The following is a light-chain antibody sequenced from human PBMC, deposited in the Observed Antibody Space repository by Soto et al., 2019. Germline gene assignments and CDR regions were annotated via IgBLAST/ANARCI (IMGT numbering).Light chain of an antibody. J-gene: IGKJ3*01. CDR1: QRVSSSY. V-gene: IGKV3-20*01. CDR3: QQYDNWGT. Sequence: EIVLTQSPGTLSLSPGERATLSCRASQRVSSSYLAWYQQKPGQAPRLLMYGASSRATGTPDRFSGSGSGTDYTLTISRLETEDLAVYYCQQYDNWGTLGPGTKVDIK. CDR2: GAS.